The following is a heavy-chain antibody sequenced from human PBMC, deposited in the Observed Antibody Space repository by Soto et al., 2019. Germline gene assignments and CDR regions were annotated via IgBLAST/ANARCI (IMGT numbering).Heavy chain of an antibody. CDR2: IYSGGST. J-gene: IGHJ6*02. CDR1: GFTVSSNY. CDR3: ARDSDEFWSGYLSYYGRDV. V-gene: IGHV3-66*01. D-gene: IGHD3-3*01. Sequence: PGGSLRLSCAASGFTVSSNYMSWVRQAPGKGLEWVSVIYSGGSTYYADSVKGRFTISRDNSKNTLYLQMNSLRAEDTAVYYCARDSDEFWSGYLSYYGRDVWGQGTTVTVSS.